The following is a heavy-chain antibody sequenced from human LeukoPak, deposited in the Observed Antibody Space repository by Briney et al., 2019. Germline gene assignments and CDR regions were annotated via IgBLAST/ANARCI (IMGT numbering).Heavy chain of an antibody. V-gene: IGHV4-30-2*01. Sequence: PSQTLSLTCAVSGGSISSGGYSWSWIRQPPGKGLEWIGYIYHSGSTYYNPSLKSRVTISVDRSKNQFSLKLSSVTAADTAVYYCAGYSSGWYEGIDYWGQGTLVTVSS. J-gene: IGHJ4*02. CDR1: GGSISSGGYS. CDR3: AGYSSGWYEGIDY. CDR2: IYHSGST. D-gene: IGHD6-19*01.